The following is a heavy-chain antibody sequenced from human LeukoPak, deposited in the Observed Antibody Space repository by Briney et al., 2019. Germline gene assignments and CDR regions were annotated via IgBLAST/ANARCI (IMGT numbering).Heavy chain of an antibody. V-gene: IGHV1-2*02. CDR1: GYTFTGYY. CDR3: ARGTGYHGHDY. J-gene: IGHJ4*02. CDR2: INPNSVGL. Sequence: ASVKISCNASGYTFTGYYMHWVRQAPGQGLDWIRWINPNSVGLNYARKFQVMFTMTRDTSISTAYMELSRLRSNDTAVYYCARGTGYHGHDYWGQGTLVTVSS. D-gene: IGHD3/OR15-3a*01.